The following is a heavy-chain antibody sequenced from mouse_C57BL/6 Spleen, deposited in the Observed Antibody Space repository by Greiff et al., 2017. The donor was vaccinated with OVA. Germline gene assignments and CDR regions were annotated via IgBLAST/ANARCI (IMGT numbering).Heavy chain of an antibody. CDR3: ASSYSNYAYYAMDY. CDR2: IHPSDSDT. CDR1: GYTFTSYW. D-gene: IGHD2-5*01. Sequence: VQLQQPGAELVKPGASVKVSCKASGYTFTSYWMHWVKQRPGQGLEWIGRIHPSDSDTNYNQKFKGKATLTVDKSSSTAYMQLSSLTSEDSAVYYCASSYSNYAYYAMDYWGQGTSVTVSS. J-gene: IGHJ4*01. V-gene: IGHV1-74*01.